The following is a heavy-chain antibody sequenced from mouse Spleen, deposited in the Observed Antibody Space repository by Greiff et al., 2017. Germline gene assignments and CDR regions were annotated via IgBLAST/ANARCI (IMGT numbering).Heavy chain of an antibody. V-gene: IGHV5-6*01. CDR1: GFTFSSYG. D-gene: IGHD2-4*01. J-gene: IGHJ4*01. CDR3: ASDYPPMDY. CDR2: ISSGGSYT. Sequence: EVQLVESGGDLVKPGGSLKLSCAASGFTFSSYGMSWVRQTPDKRLEWVATISSGGSYTYYPDSVKGRFTISRDNAKNTLYLQMSSLKSEDTAMYYCASDYPPMDYWGQGTSVTVSS.